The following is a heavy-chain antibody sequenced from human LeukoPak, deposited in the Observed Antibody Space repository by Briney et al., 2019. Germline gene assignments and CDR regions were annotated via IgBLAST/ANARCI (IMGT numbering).Heavy chain of an antibody. CDR1: GYTFTSYY. CDR3: ARVTSSRIPHDAFDI. J-gene: IGHJ3*02. V-gene: IGHV1-46*01. Sequence: GASVKVSCKASGYTFTSYYMHWVRQAPGQGLEWMGIINPSGGSTSYAQKFQGRVTMTRDTSTSTVYMELSSLRSEDTAVYYCARVTSSRIPHDAFDIWGQGTMVTVSS. CDR2: INPSGGST. D-gene: IGHD2-21*01.